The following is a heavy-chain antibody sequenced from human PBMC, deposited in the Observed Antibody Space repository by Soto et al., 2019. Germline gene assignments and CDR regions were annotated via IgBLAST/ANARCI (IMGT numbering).Heavy chain of an antibody. CDR2: IWSDGSRQ. V-gene: IGHV3-33*08. CDR1: RLTFTTYD. CDR3: AGEPRGGAYDMDV. J-gene: IGHJ6*02. D-gene: IGHD3-16*01. Sequence: QVQLVESGGAVVQPATSLRLSCAASRLTFTTYDMHWVRQAPGKGLEWMALIWSDGSRQFYGDSVKGRFTISRDNSKNTLSLQMNSLRVEDTAVYYCAGEPRGGAYDMDVWGQGTTVTVSS.